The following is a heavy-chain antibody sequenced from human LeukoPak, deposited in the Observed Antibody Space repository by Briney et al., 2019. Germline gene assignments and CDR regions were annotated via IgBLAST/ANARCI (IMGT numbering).Heavy chain of an antibody. Sequence: GGSLRLSCVGSGFTFSNYWVHWVRQAPGKGLEWVAVISDDGSNKYYADSVKGRFTISRDNSKNTLYLQMNSLRAEDTAVYYCARGTRWELLGVTATRLDYWGQGTLVTVSS. CDR3: ARGTRWELLGVTATRLDY. V-gene: IGHV3-30-3*01. D-gene: IGHD1-26*01. J-gene: IGHJ4*02. CDR2: ISDDGSNK. CDR1: GFTFSNYW.